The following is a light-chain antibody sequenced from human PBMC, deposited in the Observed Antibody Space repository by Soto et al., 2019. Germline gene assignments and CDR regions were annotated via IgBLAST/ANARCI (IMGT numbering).Light chain of an antibody. CDR3: SSYTSSSTLYV. J-gene: IGLJ1*01. Sequence: QSVLTQPASVSGSPGQSITISCTGTSSDVGGHNYVSWYQQHPGKAPKLMIYEVSDRPSGVSNRFSGSKSGNTASLTISGLLAEDEADYYCSSYTSSSTLYVFGSGTKVIVL. CDR2: EVS. V-gene: IGLV2-14*01. CDR1: SSDVGGHNY.